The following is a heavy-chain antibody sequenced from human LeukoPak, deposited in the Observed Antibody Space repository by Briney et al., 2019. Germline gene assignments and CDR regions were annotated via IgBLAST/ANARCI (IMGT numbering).Heavy chain of an antibody. CDR1: GYTFTSYV. J-gene: IGHJ5*02. V-gene: IGHV1-8*01. D-gene: IGHD6-13*01. CDR2: MNPNGGNT. CDR3: ARAPITAAGPLFDWFDP. Sequence: ASVKVSCKASGYTFTSYVINWVRQATGQGLEWMGWMNPNGGNTGYAQKFQGRVTMTRNTSISTAYMELSSLRSEDTAVYYCARAPITAAGPLFDWFDPWGQGTLVTVSS.